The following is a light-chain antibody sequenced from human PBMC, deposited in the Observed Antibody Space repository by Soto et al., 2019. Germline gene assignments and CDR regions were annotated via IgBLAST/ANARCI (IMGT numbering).Light chain of an antibody. CDR3: CSYAGSYTGV. J-gene: IGLJ3*02. CDR2: DVS. Sequence: QSALTQPRSVSGSPGQSVTISCTGTSSDVGDYNCVSWYQQHPGKAPKLMIYDVSERPSGVPDRFSGSKSGNTASLTISGLQAEDEADYYCCSYAGSYTGVFGGGTKVTVL. V-gene: IGLV2-11*01. CDR1: SSDVGDYNC.